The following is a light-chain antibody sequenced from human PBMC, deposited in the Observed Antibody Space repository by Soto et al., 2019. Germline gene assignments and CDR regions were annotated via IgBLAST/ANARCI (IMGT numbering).Light chain of an antibody. CDR1: QTVGSSY. V-gene: IGKV3-20*01. Sequence: EIVLTQSPDTLSLSPGERATLSCRASQTVGSSYIAWYKQKPGQAPSLLIYGGAADIPDRFSVSGSGTDFTLTISRLQPEDFAMYFCQQYHRSPYTFGQGTKLEIK. CDR3: QQYHRSPYT. J-gene: IGKJ2*01. CDR2: G.